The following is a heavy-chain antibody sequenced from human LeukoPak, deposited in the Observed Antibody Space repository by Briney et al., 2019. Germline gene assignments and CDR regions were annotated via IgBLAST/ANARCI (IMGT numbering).Heavy chain of an antibody. CDR2: ISGNGGST. V-gene: IGHV3-23*01. Sequence: GGSLRLSCAASGFTFSSYAMSWVRQAPGKGLEWVSAISGNGGSTYYADSVKGRFTISRDNSKNTLYLQMNSLRAEDTAVYYCAKFTRPMGRGPADNYYYGMDVWGQGTTVTVSS. CDR3: AKFTRPMGRGPADNYYYGMDV. CDR1: GFTFSSYA. J-gene: IGHJ6*02. D-gene: IGHD3-3*01.